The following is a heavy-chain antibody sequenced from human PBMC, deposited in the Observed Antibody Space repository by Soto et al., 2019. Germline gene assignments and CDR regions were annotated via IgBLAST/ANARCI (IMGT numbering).Heavy chain of an antibody. D-gene: IGHD6-6*01. CDR1: GGSISSGGYY. CDR2: IYYSGST. J-gene: IGHJ4*02. CDR3: ARDVEYSSSVPSY. V-gene: IGHV4-31*03. Sequence: SETLSLTCTVSGGSISSGGYYWSWIRQHPGKGLEWIGYIYYSGSTYYNPSLKSRVTISVDTSKNQFSLKLSSVTAADTAVYYCARDVEYSSSVPSYWGQGTLVTVSS.